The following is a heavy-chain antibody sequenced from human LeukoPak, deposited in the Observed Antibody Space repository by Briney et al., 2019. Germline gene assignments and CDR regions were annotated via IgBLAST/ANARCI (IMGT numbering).Heavy chain of an antibody. CDR1: GFTFSSYG. V-gene: IGHV3-30*18. J-gene: IGHJ6*02. Sequence: PGGSLRLSCAASGFTFSSYGLHWVRQAPGKGLEWVAVISYDGSNKYYADSVKGRFTISRGNSKNTLYLQMNSLRAEDTAVYYCAKDQRFLEWLPYYYYGMDVWGQGTTVTVSS. CDR2: ISYDGSNK. CDR3: AKDQRFLEWLPYYYYGMDV. D-gene: IGHD3-3*01.